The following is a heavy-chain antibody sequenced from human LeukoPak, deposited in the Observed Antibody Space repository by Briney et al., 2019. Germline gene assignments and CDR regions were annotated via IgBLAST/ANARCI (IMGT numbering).Heavy chain of an antibody. V-gene: IGHV1-2*02. D-gene: IGHD2-15*01. CDR2: MNPNNGDT. Sequence: GASVKVSCKASGYTFTDNYIHWVRQPPAQGLELMGWMNPNNGDTAYAQKFQGRFTMTRDTSITTAYMELRSLRSDDTAVYYCARAGRRGSWFDPWGQGTLVTVPS. J-gene: IGHJ5*02. CDR3: ARAGRRGSWFDP. CDR1: GYTFTDNY.